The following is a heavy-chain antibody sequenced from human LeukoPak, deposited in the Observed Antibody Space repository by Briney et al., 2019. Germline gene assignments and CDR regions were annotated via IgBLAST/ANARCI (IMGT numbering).Heavy chain of an antibody. CDR1: AGSISSISYY. CDR3: ARTHYSSGWYYFDY. V-gene: IGHV4-39*01. J-gene: IGHJ4*02. CDR2: IYYSGST. Sequence: SETRSLTCTVSAGSISSISYYWGWIRQPPGKGLEWIGSIYYSGSTYYNPSLKSRVTISVATYKNQLSLKLRSVTAEDRAVYYCARTHYSSGWYYFDYWGQGTLVTVSS. D-gene: IGHD6-19*01.